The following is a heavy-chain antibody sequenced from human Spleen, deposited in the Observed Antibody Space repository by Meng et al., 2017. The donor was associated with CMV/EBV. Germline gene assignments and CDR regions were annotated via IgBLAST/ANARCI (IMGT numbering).Heavy chain of an antibody. CDR1: GFTFRSYG. CDR3: AKDYTLGGVIDYRFRDYYNGMDV. CDR2: ISYDGNNK. Sequence: GGSLRLSCAASGFTFRSYGMQWVRQAPGKGLECVAVISYDGNNKDYADSVRGRFTISRDNSKNTLYLQMNSLRVEDTAVYYCAKDYTLGGVIDYRFRDYYNGMDVWGQGTTVTVSS. D-gene: IGHD3-16*02. J-gene: IGHJ6*02. V-gene: IGHV3-30-3*01.